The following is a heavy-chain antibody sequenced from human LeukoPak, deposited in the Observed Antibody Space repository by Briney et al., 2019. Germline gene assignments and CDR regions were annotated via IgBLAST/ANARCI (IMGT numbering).Heavy chain of an antibody. CDR3: ASVMVRGDDAFDI. V-gene: IGHV3-30*04. D-gene: IGHD3-10*01. J-gene: IGHJ3*02. Sequence: PGRSLRLSCAASGFTFSSYAMHWVRQAPGKGLEWVAVISYDGSNKYYADSVKGRFTISRDNSKNTQYLQMNSLRAEDTAVYYCASVMVRGDDAFDIWGQGTMVTVSS. CDR2: ISYDGSNK. CDR1: GFTFSSYA.